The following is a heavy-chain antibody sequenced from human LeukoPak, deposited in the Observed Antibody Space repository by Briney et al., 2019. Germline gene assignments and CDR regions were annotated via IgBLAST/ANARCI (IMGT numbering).Heavy chain of an antibody. J-gene: IGHJ4*02. D-gene: IGHD1-26*01. CDR1: GYTFSNYG. CDR2: ISAYNGNT. Sequence: ASVKVSCKASGYTFSNYGMSWVRQAPGQGLEWVGWISAYNGNTNYAQKVQGRVTMTTDTSTSTAYMELRSLRSDDTAVYYCAREYSGSYYGLDYWGQGTLVTVSS. V-gene: IGHV1-18*01. CDR3: AREYSGSYYGLDY.